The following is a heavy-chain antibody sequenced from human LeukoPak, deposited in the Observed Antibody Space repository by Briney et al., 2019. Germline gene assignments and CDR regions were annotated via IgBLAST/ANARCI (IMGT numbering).Heavy chain of an antibody. CDR2: ISSSSSYI. V-gene: IGHV3-21*01. CDR1: GFTFSSYS. D-gene: IGHD3-22*01. Sequence: GGSLRLSCAASGFTFSSYSMNWVRQAPGKGLEWVSSISSSSSYIYYADSVKGRFTISGDNAKNSLYLQMNSLRAEDTAVYYCARDRKNYYDSSAYYFDYWGQGTLVTVSS. CDR3: ARDRKNYYDSSAYYFDY. J-gene: IGHJ4*02.